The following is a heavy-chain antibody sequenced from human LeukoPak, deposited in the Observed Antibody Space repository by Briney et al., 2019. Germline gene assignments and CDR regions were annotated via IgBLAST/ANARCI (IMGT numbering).Heavy chain of an antibody. CDR1: GGSISSYY. V-gene: IGHV4-59*12. Sequence: SETLSLTCTVSGGSISSYYWSWIRQPPGKGLEWIGYIYYSGSTNYNPSLKSRVTISVDTSKNQFSLKLSSVTAADTAVYYCARELRDFWSGYGASNWFDPWGQGTLVTVSS. D-gene: IGHD3-3*01. CDR3: ARELRDFWSGYGASNWFDP. CDR2: IYYSGST. J-gene: IGHJ5*02.